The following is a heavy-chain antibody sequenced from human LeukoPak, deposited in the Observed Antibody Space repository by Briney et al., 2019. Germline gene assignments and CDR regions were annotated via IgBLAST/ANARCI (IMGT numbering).Heavy chain of an antibody. CDR3: ARDLRQVDTAMATEYNWLDP. Sequence: EASVKVSCKASGGTFSSYAISWVRQAPGQGLEWMGRIIPIFGTANYAQKFQGRVTITTDESTSTAYMELSSLRSEDTAVYYCARDLRQVDTAMATEYNWLDPWGQGTLVTVSS. J-gene: IGHJ5*02. CDR1: GGTFSSYA. D-gene: IGHD5-18*01. V-gene: IGHV1-69*05. CDR2: IIPIFGTA.